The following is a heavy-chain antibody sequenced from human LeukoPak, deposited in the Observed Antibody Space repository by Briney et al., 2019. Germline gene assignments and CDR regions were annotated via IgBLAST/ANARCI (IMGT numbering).Heavy chain of an antibody. CDR2: ISSSSSYI. J-gene: IGHJ6*02. CDR3: ARGDGSGSYPGYYYGMDV. Sequence: PGGSLRLSCAASGFTFSSYSMNWVRQAPGKGLEWVSSISSSSSYIYYADSVKGRFTISRDNAKNSLYLQMNSLRAEDTAVYYCARGDGSGSYPGYYYGMDVWGQGTTVTVSS. D-gene: IGHD3-10*01. CDR1: GFTFSSYS. V-gene: IGHV3-21*04.